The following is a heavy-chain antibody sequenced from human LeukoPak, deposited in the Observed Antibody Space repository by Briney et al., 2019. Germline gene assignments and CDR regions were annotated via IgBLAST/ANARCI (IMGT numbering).Heavy chain of an antibody. J-gene: IGHJ3*01. Sequence: SETLSLTCGVAGYSISGGYYWGWIRQSPGKGLEWIATIIHPGGIYHNPSLKSRVILSVDTSKNQFSLILTSVTAADTAVYYCVRMGVSYYYDSSTYYPVAFDVWGPGTMVTVSS. CDR2: IIHPGGI. CDR3: VRMGVSYYYDSSTYYPVAFDV. CDR1: GYSISGGYY. V-gene: IGHV4-38-2*01. D-gene: IGHD3-22*01.